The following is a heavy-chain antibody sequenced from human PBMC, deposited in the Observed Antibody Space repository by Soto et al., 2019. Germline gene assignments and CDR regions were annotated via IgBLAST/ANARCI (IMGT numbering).Heavy chain of an antibody. CDR2: ISYDGSNK. V-gene: IGHV3-30*18. CDR3: AKEGEYSSGWDNFDY. CDR1: GFTFSSYG. D-gene: IGHD6-19*01. Sequence: GGSLRLSCAASGFTFSSYGMHWVRQAPGKGLEWVAVISYDGSNKYYADSVKGRFTISRDNSKNTLYLQMNSLRAEDTAVYYRAKEGEYSSGWDNFDYWGQGTLVTVSS. J-gene: IGHJ4*02.